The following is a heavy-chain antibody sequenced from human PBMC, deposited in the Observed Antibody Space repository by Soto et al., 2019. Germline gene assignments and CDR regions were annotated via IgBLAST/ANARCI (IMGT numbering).Heavy chain of an antibody. J-gene: IGHJ1*01. V-gene: IGHV3-64*07. Sequence: EVQLVESGGGLVQPGGSLRLSCAASGFPFSATTMHWVRQAPGKGLEYVSAISPDAINTYYADSVKGRFTISRDNSKNTLYLPMGGLRAEDMGVYYCAKDDYADYIFTYWGQGTLVTVSS. CDR3: AKDDYADYIFTY. CDR2: ISPDAINT. D-gene: IGHD4-17*01. CDR1: GFPFSATT.